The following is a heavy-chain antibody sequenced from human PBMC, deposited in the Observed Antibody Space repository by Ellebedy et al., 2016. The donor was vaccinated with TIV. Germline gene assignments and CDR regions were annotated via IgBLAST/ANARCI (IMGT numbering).Heavy chain of an antibody. J-gene: IGHJ4*02. CDR3: ARDPAAAGNRYYFDY. CDR2: INPSGGST. D-gene: IGHD6-13*01. CDR1: GYTFTSYY. V-gene: IGHV1-46*01. Sequence: ASVKVSCKASGYTFTSYYMHWVRQAPGQGLEWMGRINPSGGSTSYAQKFQGRVTMTRDTSTSTVYMELSSLRSEDTAVYYCARDPAAAGNRYYFDYWGQGTLVTVSS.